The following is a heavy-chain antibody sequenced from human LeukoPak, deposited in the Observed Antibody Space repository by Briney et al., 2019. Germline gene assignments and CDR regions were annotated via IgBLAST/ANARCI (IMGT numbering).Heavy chain of an antibody. D-gene: IGHD2-21*02. CDR2: ISSSSSYI. CDR3: ARDFCGGDCPNDY. V-gene: IGHV3-21*01. CDR1: GFTFSSYS. Sequence: GGSLRLSCAASGFTFSSYSMNWVRQAPGKGLEWVSSISSSSSYIYYADSVKGRFTISRDNAKNSLYLQMNSLRAEDTAVYYCARDFCGGDCPNDYWGQGTLVTVSS. J-gene: IGHJ4*02.